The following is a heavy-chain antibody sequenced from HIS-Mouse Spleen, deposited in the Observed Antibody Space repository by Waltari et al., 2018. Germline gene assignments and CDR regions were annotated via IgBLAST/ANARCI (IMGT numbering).Heavy chain of an antibody. CDR1: GGSISSSSYY. D-gene: IGHD6-13*01. CDR2: IYYSGST. CDR3: AREIPYSSSWYDWYFDL. Sequence: QLQLQESGPGLVKPSETLSLTCTVSGGSISSSSYYWGWIRQPPGKGLEWNGSIYYSGSTYYTPSLKSRVTISVDTSKNQFSLKLSSVTAADTAVYYCAREIPYSSSWYDWYFDLWGRGTLVTVSS. V-gene: IGHV4-39*07. J-gene: IGHJ2*01.